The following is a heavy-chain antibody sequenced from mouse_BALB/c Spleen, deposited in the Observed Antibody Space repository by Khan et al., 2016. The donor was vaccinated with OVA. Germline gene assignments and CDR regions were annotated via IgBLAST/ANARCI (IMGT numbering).Heavy chain of an antibody. CDR1: GYSITSDYA. CDR2: ISYNGNT. CDR3: ARIYGGDFDY. J-gene: IGHJ2*01. Sequence: EVKVEESGPGLVKPSQSLSLTCTVTGYSITSDYAWNWIRQFPGNKLEWMGYISYNGNTKYNPSLKSRISITRDTSKNQFFLQLNSVTPEDTATYYCARIYGGDFDYWGQGTTLTVSS. V-gene: IGHV3-2*02. D-gene: IGHD1-1*01.